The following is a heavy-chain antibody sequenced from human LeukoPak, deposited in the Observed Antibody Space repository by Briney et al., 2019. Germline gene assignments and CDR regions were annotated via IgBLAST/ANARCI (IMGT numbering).Heavy chain of an antibody. CDR1: GGTFSSYA. CDR3: ARAEKYDILTGYARGPFDY. Sequence: ASVKVSCKASGGTFSSYAISWVRQAPGQGLEWMGGIIPIFGTANYAQKFQGRVTITADESTSTAYMELSSLRSEDTAVYYCARAEKYDILTGYARGPFDYWGQGTVVTVSS. CDR2: IIPIFGTA. D-gene: IGHD3-9*01. J-gene: IGHJ4*02. V-gene: IGHV1-69*01.